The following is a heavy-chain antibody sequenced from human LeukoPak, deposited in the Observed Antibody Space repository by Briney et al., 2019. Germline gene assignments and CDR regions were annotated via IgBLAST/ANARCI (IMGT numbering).Heavy chain of an antibody. Sequence: GGSLRLSCAASGFTFSSYGMHWVRQAPGKGLEWVAFIRYDGSNNYYADSVKGRFTISRDNSKNTVHLQMNSLRAEDTAVYSCAKDQWLVLDYWGQGTLVTVSS. D-gene: IGHD6-19*01. V-gene: IGHV3-30*02. CDR3: AKDQWLVLDY. J-gene: IGHJ4*02. CDR1: GFTFSSYG. CDR2: IRYDGSNN.